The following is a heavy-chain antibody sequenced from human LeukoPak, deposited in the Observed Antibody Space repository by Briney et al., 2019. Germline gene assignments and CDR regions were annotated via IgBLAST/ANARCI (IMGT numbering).Heavy chain of an antibody. V-gene: IGHV3-23*01. Sequence: GGSLRLSCAASGFPLSSYAMSWARQPPGKGLEWLSAISGSGGSTYYADSVKGRFTISRDNSKNTLYLQMNSRRAEDTAVYYCAKDGDSGYDPYYFDYWGQGTLVTVSS. CDR3: AKDGDSGYDPYYFDY. D-gene: IGHD5-12*01. CDR1: GFPLSSYA. CDR2: ISGSGGST. J-gene: IGHJ4*02.